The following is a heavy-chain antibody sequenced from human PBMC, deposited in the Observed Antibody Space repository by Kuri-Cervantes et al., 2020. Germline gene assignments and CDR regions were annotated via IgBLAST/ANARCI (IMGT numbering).Heavy chain of an antibody. V-gene: IGHV3-30*19. Sequence: GGSLRLSCAASGFTFGNYDMHWVRQAPGKGLEWMAVISYDGSNKYYADSVKGRFTISRDNSKNTLYLQMNSLRAEDTAVYYCARVTSTVTIPPSRYFDLWGRGTLVTVSS. CDR3: ARVTSTVTIPPSRYFDL. J-gene: IGHJ2*01. D-gene: IGHD4-17*01. CDR2: ISYDGSNK. CDR1: GFTFGNYD.